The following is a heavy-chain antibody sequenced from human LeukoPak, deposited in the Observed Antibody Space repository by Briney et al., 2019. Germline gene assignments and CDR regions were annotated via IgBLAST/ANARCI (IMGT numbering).Heavy chain of an antibody. Sequence: SETLSLTCAVYGGSFSGYYWSWIRPPPGKRLEWIGEINHSGSTNYNTSLKSRVTISVDTSKHQFSLKLSSVTAADTAVYYCARGRFLVVVPAAMRNWFDPSGQRTLVTVSS. V-gene: IGHV4-34*01. J-gene: IGHJ5*02. CDR1: GGSFSGYY. CDR3: ARGRFLVVVPAAMRNWFDP. D-gene: IGHD2-2*01. CDR2: INHSGST.